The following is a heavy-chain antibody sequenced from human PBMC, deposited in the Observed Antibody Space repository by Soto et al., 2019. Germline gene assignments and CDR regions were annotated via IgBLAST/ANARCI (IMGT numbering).Heavy chain of an antibody. CDR3: ARGIWVATTASYYFDS. CDR2: INAGNGNT. CDR1: GDTFSQYA. Sequence: APVKVSCKASGDTFSQYAIPWGRQAPGQGPEWMGWINAGNGNTKYSQRFQDRFTITRDTSANTAYMDLRSLTSEDTAIYYCARGIWVATTASYYFDSWGQGTQVTVSS. V-gene: IGHV1-3*01. D-gene: IGHD5-12*01. J-gene: IGHJ4*02.